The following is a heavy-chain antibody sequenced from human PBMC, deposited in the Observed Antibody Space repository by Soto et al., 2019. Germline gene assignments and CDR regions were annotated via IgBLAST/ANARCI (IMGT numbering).Heavy chain of an antibody. Sequence: QVQLVESGGGVVQPGRSLRLSCTTSGFIFSNFGMPWVRQAPGKGLEWVAAIWYDGSKKYYGDSVKGRVSISRDPSKKTVHLQMNSLRAEDTAPYYCVRDYCSTSSCYDYWGQGTLVIVSS. J-gene: IGHJ4*02. CDR2: IWYDGSKK. V-gene: IGHV3-33*01. CDR1: GFIFSNFG. D-gene: IGHD2-2*01. CDR3: VRDYCSTSSCYDY.